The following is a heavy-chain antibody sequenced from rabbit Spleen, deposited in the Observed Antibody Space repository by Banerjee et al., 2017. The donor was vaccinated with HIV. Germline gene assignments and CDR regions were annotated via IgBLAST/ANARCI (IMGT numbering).Heavy chain of an antibody. CDR3: ARDLVGVIGWNFYL. J-gene: IGHJ4*01. CDR2: IYTGSSGST. V-gene: IGHV1S40*01. D-gene: IGHD1-1*01. Sequence: QSLEESGGDLVKPGASLTLTCTASGFSFSSSYYMCWVRQAPGKGLEWIACIYTGSSGSTKYASWAKGRFTISRTSSTTVTLRMTSLTAADRAAYFCARDLVGVIGWNFYLWGQGTLVTVS. CDR1: GFSFSSSYY.